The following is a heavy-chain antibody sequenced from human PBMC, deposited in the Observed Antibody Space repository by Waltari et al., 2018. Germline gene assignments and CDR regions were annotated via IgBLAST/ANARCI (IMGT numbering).Heavy chain of an antibody. V-gene: IGHV3-48*02. Sequence: EVQLFEAGRGLVHPGRSLRLWCVASGFTFSSYYMNWVRQAPGKGLEWVSSISSGSGFIYYADSVKGRFTISRDNAKDSLYLQMNSLRDEDTALYYCVRAGHLDCWGQGTLVTVSS. CDR1: GFTFSSYY. CDR2: ISSGSGFI. J-gene: IGHJ4*02. CDR3: VRAGHLDC.